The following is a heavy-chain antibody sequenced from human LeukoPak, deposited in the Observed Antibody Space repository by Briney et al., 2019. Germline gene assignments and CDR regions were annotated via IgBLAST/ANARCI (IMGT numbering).Heavy chain of an antibody. V-gene: IGHV3-30*03. J-gene: IGHJ4*02. CDR3: ATSKDSYGYPQALALDY. Sequence: GRSLRLSCGASGFTFKTYSMHWVRQAPGKGLEWVAVISYDGSNKYYADSVKGRFTISRDNSKNTLYLQMNSLRAEDTAVYYCATSKDSYGYPQALALDYWGQGTLVTVSS. CDR1: GFTFKTYS. CDR2: ISYDGSNK. D-gene: IGHD5-18*01.